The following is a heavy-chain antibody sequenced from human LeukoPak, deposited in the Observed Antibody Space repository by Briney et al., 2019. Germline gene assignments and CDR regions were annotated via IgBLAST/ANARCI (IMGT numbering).Heavy chain of an antibody. CDR1: GFTFSSYA. J-gene: IGHJ6*02. V-gene: IGHV3-23*01. Sequence: GGSLRLSCAASGFTFSSYAMSWVRQAPGKGLEWVSAFSGSGGSTYYADSVKGRFTISRDNSKNTLYLQMNSLRAEDTAVYYCANPWRYCSSTSYYTDYYYYGMDVWGQGTTVTVSS. CDR2: FSGSGGST. CDR3: ANPWRYCSSTSYYTDYYYYGMDV. D-gene: IGHD2-2*02.